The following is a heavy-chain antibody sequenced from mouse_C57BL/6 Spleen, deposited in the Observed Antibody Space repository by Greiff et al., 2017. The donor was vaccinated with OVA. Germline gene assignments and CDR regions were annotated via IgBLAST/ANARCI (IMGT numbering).Heavy chain of an antibody. J-gene: IGHJ3*01. CDR3: ARYGGYGYDRGWFAY. CDR1: GYTFTDYY. CDR2: INPNNGGT. Sequence: VQLQQSGPELVKPGDSVKISCKASGYTFTDYYMNWVKQSHGKSLEWIGDINPNNGGTSYNQKFKGKATLTVDKSSSTAYMELRSLTSEDSAVYYCARYGGYGYDRGWFAYWGQGTLVTVSA. V-gene: IGHV1-26*01. D-gene: IGHD2-2*01.